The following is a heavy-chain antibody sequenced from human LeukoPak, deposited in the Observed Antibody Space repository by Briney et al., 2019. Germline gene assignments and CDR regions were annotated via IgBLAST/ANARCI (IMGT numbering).Heavy chain of an antibody. CDR2: IYYSGST. CDR3: ARANAGYSSSWYGL. Sequence: SETLSLTCTVSGGSISSNSYYWGWIRQPPGKGLEWIGSIYYSGSTYYNPSLKSRVTISVDTSKNQFSLKLSSVTAADTAVYYCARANAGYSSSWYGLWGQGTLVTVSS. J-gene: IGHJ4*02. V-gene: IGHV4-39*07. CDR1: GGSISSNSYY. D-gene: IGHD6-13*01.